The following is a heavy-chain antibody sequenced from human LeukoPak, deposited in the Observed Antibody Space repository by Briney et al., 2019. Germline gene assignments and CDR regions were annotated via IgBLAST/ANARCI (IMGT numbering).Heavy chain of an antibody. CDR2: IYRGGCT. Sequence: GGSLRLSCAASGFTFSDYYMSWIRQAPGKGLEWVSAIYRGGCTYYADSVRGRFTISRDSSKNTLYLQMNSLRDEDTAVYYCARGSYGSGNYYIGDAFDLWGQGTMVTVSS. CDR3: ARGSYGSGNYYIGDAFDL. D-gene: IGHD3-10*01. J-gene: IGHJ3*01. V-gene: IGHV3-53*01. CDR1: GFTFSDYY.